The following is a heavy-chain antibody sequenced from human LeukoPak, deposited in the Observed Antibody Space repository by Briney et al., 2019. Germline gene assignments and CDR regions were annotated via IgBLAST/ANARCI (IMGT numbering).Heavy chain of an antibody. V-gene: IGHV4-34*01. CDR1: GGSFSGYY. CDR3: ARGRPDGSGSYYKFDP. Sequence: SETLSLTCAVYGGSFSGYYWSWIRQPPGKGLEWIGEINHSGSTNYNPSLKSRVTISVDTSKKQFSLKLSSVTAADTAVYYCARGRPDGSGSYYKFDPWGQGTLVTVSS. D-gene: IGHD3-10*01. CDR2: INHSGST. J-gene: IGHJ5*02.